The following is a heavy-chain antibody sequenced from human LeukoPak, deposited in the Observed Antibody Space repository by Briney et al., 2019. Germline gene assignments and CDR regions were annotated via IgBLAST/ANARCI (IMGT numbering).Heavy chain of an antibody. CDR1: GFTFSSYG. V-gene: IGHV3-30*18. Sequence: PGGSLRLSCAASGFTFSSYGMHWVRQAPGKGLEWVAVISYDGSNKYYADSVKGRFTISRDNSKNTLYLQMNSLRAEDTAVYYCAKTLWGPRNCPDYWGQGTLVTASS. J-gene: IGHJ4*02. CDR2: ISYDGSNK. CDR3: AKTLWGPRNCPDY. D-gene: IGHD3-16*01.